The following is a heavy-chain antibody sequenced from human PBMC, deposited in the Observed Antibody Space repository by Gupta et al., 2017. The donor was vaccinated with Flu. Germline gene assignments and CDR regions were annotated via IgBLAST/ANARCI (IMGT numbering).Heavy chain of an antibody. V-gene: IGHV4-39*01. D-gene: IGHD6-19*01. CDR1: GGSISSSSYY. J-gene: IGHJ4*02. CDR3: ARHTAVADNFDY. CDR2: IYYSGST. Sequence: QLQLQESGPGLVKPSETLSLTCTVSGGSISSSSYYWGWIRQPPGKGLEWIGSIYYSGSTYYNPSLKSRVTISVDTSKNQFSLKLSSVTAADTAVYYCARHTAVADNFDYWGQGTLVTVSS.